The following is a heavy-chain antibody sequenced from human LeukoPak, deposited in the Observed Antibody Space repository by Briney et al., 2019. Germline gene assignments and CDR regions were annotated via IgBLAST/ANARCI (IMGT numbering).Heavy chain of an antibody. CDR2: IIPILGIA. J-gene: IGHJ4*02. Sequence: GRIIPILGIANYAQKFQGRVTITADKSTSTAYMELSSLRSEDTAVYYCARDQVGASRCSDYWGQGTLVTVSS. CDR3: ARDQVGASRCSDY. D-gene: IGHD1-26*01. V-gene: IGHV1-69*04.